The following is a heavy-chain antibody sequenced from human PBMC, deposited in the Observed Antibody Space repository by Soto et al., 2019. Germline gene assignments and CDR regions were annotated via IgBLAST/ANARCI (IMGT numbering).Heavy chain of an antibody. J-gene: IGHJ4*02. V-gene: IGHV1-18*01. CDR1: GYTFTSYG. CDR2: ISAYNGNT. D-gene: IGHD3-9*01. CDR3: ARVGPVLRYFDWLVDY. Sequence: ASVKVSCKASGYTFTSYGISWVRQAPGQGLEWMGWISAYNGNTNYAQKLQGRVTMTTDTSTSTAYMELRSLRSDDTAVYYCARVGPVLRYFDWLVDYWGQGTLVTAPQ.